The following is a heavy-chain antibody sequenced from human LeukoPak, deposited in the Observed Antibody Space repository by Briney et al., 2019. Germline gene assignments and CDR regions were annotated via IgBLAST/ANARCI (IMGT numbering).Heavy chain of an antibody. J-gene: IGHJ1*01. D-gene: IGHD6-13*01. Sequence: SETLSLTCTVSGDSISSYYWSWIRQPPGKGLEWIGYIYNSGSTKYNPSLKSRVTISVDTSKNQFSLKLSSVTAADTAVYYCARDLLSSSWVYFQHWGQGTLVTVSS. V-gene: IGHV4-59*01. CDR3: ARDLLSSSWVYFQH. CDR2: IYNSGST. CDR1: GDSISSYY.